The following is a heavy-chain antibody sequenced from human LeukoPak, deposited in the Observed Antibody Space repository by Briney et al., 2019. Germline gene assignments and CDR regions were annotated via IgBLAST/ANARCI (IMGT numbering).Heavy chain of an antibody. CDR1: GYTFTTYD. V-gene: IGHV1-8*01. Sequence: ASVKVSCKASGYTFTTYDINWVRQATGQGLEWMGWMNPNSGNTGYTQKFQGRATMTRNTSKSTAYMELSSLRSEDTAVYYCARGRGSGHKENWFDPWGQGTLVTVSS. D-gene: IGHD6-19*01. CDR3: ARGRGSGHKENWFDP. J-gene: IGHJ5*02. CDR2: MNPNSGNT.